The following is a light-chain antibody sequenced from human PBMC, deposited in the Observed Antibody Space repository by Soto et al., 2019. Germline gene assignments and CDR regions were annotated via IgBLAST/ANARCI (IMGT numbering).Light chain of an antibody. J-gene: IGKJ2*01. Sequence: DIVMTQSPDSLAVSLGERATINCKSSQSVLYSSNNNNYLAWYQQKPGQPPRLLIYWASTRESGVPDRFSGSGSETDFTLTISSLQAEHVALYYCQQYYTTPYTFGQGTKLEIK. CDR3: QQYYTTPYT. CDR2: WAS. V-gene: IGKV4-1*01. CDR1: QSVLYSSNNNNY.